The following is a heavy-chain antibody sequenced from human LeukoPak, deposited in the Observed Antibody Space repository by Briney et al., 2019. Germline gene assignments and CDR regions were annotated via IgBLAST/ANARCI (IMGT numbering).Heavy chain of an antibody. Sequence: GGSLRLSCAASGFTFSTYWMSWVRQAPGKGLEWVANIKQDGSDKFYVDSVKSRFTISRDNAKNSMYLQMNSLRAEDTAVYYCARVLPVASRDYWGQGTLVTVSS. CDR2: IKQDGSDK. J-gene: IGHJ4*02. V-gene: IGHV3-7*01. CDR1: GFTFSTYW. CDR3: ARVLPVASRDY. D-gene: IGHD2-2*01.